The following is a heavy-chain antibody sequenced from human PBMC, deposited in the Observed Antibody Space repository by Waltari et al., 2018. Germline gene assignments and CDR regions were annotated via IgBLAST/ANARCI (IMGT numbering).Heavy chain of an antibody. CDR1: GYTFTGYY. CDR3: ARIPAWYGEILNY. V-gene: IGHV1-2*06. Sequence: QVQLLQAGDEVKKPGASVKVSCKASGYTFTGYYMPGVRQAPGQGLEWMGRINPNSGGTDYAQKFLGRVTMTRDTSTSTAYMELSSLTSDDTAVYYCARIPAWYGEILNYWGQGTLVTVSS. J-gene: IGHJ4*02. CDR2: INPNSGGT. D-gene: IGHD3-10*01.